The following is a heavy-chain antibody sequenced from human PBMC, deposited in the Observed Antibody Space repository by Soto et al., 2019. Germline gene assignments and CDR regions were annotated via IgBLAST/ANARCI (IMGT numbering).Heavy chain of an antibody. Sequence: QVQLQESGPGLVKPSETLSLTCTVSGGSISSYYWSWIRQPAGKGLEWIGRIYTSGSTNYNPSLKSRVTMAVDTSKNQFSLKLSSVTAADTAVYYCARSIAARSYWYFDLWGRGTLVTVSS. CDR1: GGSISSYY. CDR2: IYTSGST. V-gene: IGHV4-4*07. D-gene: IGHD6-6*01. CDR3: ARSIAARSYWYFDL. J-gene: IGHJ2*01.